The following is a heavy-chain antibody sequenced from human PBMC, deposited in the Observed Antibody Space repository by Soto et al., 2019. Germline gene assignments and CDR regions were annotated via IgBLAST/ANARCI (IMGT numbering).Heavy chain of an antibody. Sequence: GGSLRLSXAASGFTFSSYGMHWVRQAPGKGLEWVAVIWYDGSNKYYADSVKGRFTISRDNSKNTLYLQMNSLRAEDTAVYYCARDRELYYYDSSGYIGYWGQGTLVTVSS. CDR1: GFTFSSYG. J-gene: IGHJ4*02. CDR3: ARDRELYYYDSSGYIGY. V-gene: IGHV3-33*01. CDR2: IWYDGSNK. D-gene: IGHD3-22*01.